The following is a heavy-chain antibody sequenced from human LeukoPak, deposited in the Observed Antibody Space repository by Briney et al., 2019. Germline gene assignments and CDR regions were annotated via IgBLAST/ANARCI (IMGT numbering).Heavy chain of an antibody. CDR2: IKQDGSEK. CDR3: ATYIAAAGPQPYYYYYYMDV. J-gene: IGHJ6*03. V-gene: IGHV3-7*01. D-gene: IGHD6-13*01. Sequence: GGSLRLSCAASGFTFSSYWMSWVRQAPGKGLDWVANIKQDGSEKYYVDSVKGRFTISRDNAKNSLYLQMNSLRAEDTAVYYCATYIAAAGPQPYYYYYYMDVWGKGTTVTVSS. CDR1: GFTFSSYW.